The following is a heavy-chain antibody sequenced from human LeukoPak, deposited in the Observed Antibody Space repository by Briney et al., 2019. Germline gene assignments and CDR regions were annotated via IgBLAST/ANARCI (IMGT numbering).Heavy chain of an antibody. Sequence: PSETLSLTCAVYGETFIHNFWTWIRQPPGKGLEWIGQINHSGSTYYNPSLKSRVTILVDTSKNQFSLKLTSVTTADTAVYYCARAMPYFYGSIAVPGTLDYWGQGILVTVSS. CDR1: GETFIHNF. D-gene: IGHD6-19*01. J-gene: IGHJ4*02. CDR2: INHSGST. CDR3: ARAMPYFYGSIAVPGTLDY. V-gene: IGHV4-34*01.